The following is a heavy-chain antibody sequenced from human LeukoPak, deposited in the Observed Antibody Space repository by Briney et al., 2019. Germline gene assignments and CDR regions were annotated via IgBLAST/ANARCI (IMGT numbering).Heavy chain of an antibody. Sequence: PGESLQISCKGFGYSFSSHWIGWVRQMPGKGLEWMGIIYPGDSDTRYSPSFQGQVTISADKSISTAYLQWSSLKASDTAMYYCARLEYCSSTSCYDVGRGTGFDPWGQGTLVTVSS. CDR1: GYSFSSHW. CDR2: IYPGDSDT. D-gene: IGHD2-2*01. V-gene: IGHV5-51*01. J-gene: IGHJ5*02. CDR3: ARLEYCSSTSCYDVGRGTGFDP.